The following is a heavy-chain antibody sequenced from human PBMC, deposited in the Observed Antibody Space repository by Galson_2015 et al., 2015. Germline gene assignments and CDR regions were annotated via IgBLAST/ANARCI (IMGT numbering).Heavy chain of an antibody. CDR3: ARGSPRSDSSSSPRYNWFDP. J-gene: IGHJ5*02. D-gene: IGHD6-6*01. CDR2: IYYSGST. Sequence: LSLTCAVSGGSISSYYWSWIRQPPGKGLEWIGYIYYSGSTNYNPSLKSRVTISVDTSKNQFSLKLSSVTAADTAVYYCARGSPRSDSSSSPRYNWFDPWGQGTLVTVSS. CDR1: GGSISSYY. V-gene: IGHV4-59*01.